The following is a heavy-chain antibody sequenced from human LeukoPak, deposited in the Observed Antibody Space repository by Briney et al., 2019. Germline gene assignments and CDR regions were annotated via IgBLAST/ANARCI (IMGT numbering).Heavy chain of an antibody. V-gene: IGHV4-4*02. Sequence: SETLSLTYAVSGGSVSSNNWWSWVRQPPRQGLEWIGELYHTGSTNFNPSLKSRVTVSMDKSKNQFFLKLTSVTAADTAVYYCATHMAVAGWGAFDIWGQGAMVTVSS. D-gene: IGHD6-19*01. CDR1: GGSVSSNNW. J-gene: IGHJ3*02. CDR3: ATHMAVAGWGAFDI. CDR2: LYHTGST.